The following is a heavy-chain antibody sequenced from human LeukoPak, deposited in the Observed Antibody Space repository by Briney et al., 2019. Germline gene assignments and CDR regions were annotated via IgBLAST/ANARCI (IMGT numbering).Heavy chain of an antibody. CDR1: GYTLIDYA. V-gene: IGHV1-3*01. CDR3: ARDYGGNSGWFDP. D-gene: IGHD4-23*01. CDR2: ISAGNGNT. Sequence: ASVKVSCKASGYTLIDYAIHWVRQAPGQRLEWMGWISAGNGNTKYSQKFQDRVTITRNTSISTAYMELSSLRSEDTAVYYCARDYGGNSGWFDPWGQGTLVTVSS. J-gene: IGHJ5*02.